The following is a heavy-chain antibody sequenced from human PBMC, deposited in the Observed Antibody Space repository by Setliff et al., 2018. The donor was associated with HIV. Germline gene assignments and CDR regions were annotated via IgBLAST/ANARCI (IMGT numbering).Heavy chain of an antibody. J-gene: IGHJ4*02. Sequence: ASVKVSCKASGYTFTDYYIHWVQQAPGKGLEWMGRVDPQDGGTLYAEKFQGRVTISADTSTDTAYVELSSLRSEDTAVYYCATFPIECSGGSCYASGVDYWGQGTLVTVSS. CDR1: GYTFTDYY. CDR3: ATFPIECSGGSCYASGVDY. D-gene: IGHD2-15*01. CDR2: VDPQDGGT. V-gene: IGHV1-69-2*01.